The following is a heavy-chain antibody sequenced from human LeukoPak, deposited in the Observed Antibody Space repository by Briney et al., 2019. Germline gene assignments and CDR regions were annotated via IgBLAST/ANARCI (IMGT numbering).Heavy chain of an antibody. V-gene: IGHV4-34*01. CDR2: TNHSGST. CDR3: ARGGYCSSTSCSRFDY. J-gene: IGHJ4*02. CDR1: GGSFSGYY. Sequence: SETLSLTCAVYGGSFSGYYWSWIRQPPGKGLEWIGETNHSGSTNYNPSLKSRVTISVDTSKNQFSLKLSSVTAADTAVYYCARGGYCSSTSCSRFDYWGQGTLVTVSS. D-gene: IGHD2-2*01.